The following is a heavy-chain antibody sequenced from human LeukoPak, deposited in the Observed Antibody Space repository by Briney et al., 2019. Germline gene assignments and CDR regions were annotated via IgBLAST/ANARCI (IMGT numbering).Heavy chain of an antibody. CDR2: ITSSSSYI. CDR1: GFTFSSYG. J-gene: IGHJ4*02. Sequence: PGGSLRLSCAASGFTFSSYGMDWVRQAPGKGLEWVSSITSSSSYIYYADSVKGRFTISRDNAKNSLYLQMNSLRAEDTAVYYCARSYSSSRGTFDYWGQGTLVTVSS. D-gene: IGHD6-6*01. V-gene: IGHV3-21*01. CDR3: ARSYSSSRGTFDY.